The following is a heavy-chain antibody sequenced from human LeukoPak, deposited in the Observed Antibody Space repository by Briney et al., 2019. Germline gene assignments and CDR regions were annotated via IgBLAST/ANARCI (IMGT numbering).Heavy chain of an antibody. V-gene: IGHV1-69*13. CDR2: IIPIFGTA. D-gene: IGHD4-23*01. J-gene: IGHJ3*02. Sequence: ASVKVSCKASGGTFSSYAISWVRQAPGQGLEWMGGIIPIFGTANYAQKFQGRVTITADESTSTAYMELSSLRSEDTAVYYCARANGGNSHYDAFDIWGQGTMVTVSS. CDR1: GGTFSSYA. CDR3: ARANGGNSHYDAFDI.